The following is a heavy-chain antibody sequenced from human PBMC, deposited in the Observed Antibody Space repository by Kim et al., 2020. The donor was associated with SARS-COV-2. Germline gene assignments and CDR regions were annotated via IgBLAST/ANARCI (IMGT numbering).Heavy chain of an antibody. Sequence: QGRVTITRDTSASTAYMELSSLRSEDTAVYYCARHKPYDYYDSSGGAFDIWGQGTMVTVSS. CDR3: ARHKPYDYYDSSGGAFDI. V-gene: IGHV1-3*01. D-gene: IGHD3-22*01. J-gene: IGHJ3*02.